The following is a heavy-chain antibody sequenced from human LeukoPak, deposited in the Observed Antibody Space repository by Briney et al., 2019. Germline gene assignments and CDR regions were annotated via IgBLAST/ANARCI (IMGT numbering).Heavy chain of an antibody. CDR3: ARVLRYFDWLPAREDY. CDR1: GYTFTGYC. V-gene: IGHV1-18*04. J-gene: IGHJ4*02. CDR2: INPNSGRT. Sequence: WASVKVSCKPSGYTFTGYCLNWVRQAPGQGLEWMGWINPNSGRTKFAQKLQGRVTMTTDTSTSTAYMELRSLRSDDTAVYYCARVLRYFDWLPAREDYWGQGTLVTVSS. D-gene: IGHD3-9*01.